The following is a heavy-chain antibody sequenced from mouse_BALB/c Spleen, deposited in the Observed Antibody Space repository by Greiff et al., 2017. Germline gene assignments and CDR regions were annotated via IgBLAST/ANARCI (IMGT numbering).Heavy chain of an antibody. CDR3: ARLGFAY. CDR1: GFTFSSYA. V-gene: IGHV5-9-4*01. Sequence: EVKLVESGGGLVKPGGSLKLSCAASGFTFSSYAMSWVRQSPEKRLEWVAEISSGGSYTYYPDTVTGRFTISRDNAKNTLYLEMSSLRSEDTAMYYCARLGFAYGGQGTLVTVSA. CDR2: ISSGGSYT. J-gene: IGHJ3*01.